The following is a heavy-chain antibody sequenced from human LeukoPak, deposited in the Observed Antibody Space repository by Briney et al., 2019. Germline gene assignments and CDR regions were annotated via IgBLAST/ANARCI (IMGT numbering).Heavy chain of an antibody. CDR3: ARAVYYSNYLGY. V-gene: IGHV3-74*01. CDR1: GFTFSSYW. Sequence: PGGSLRLSCAASGFTFSSYWMHCVRQAPGKGLVWVSRINSDGSSTNYGDSVKGRFTISRDNAKNTLYLQMNSLRAEDTAMYYCARAVYYSNYLGYWGQGTLVTVSS. J-gene: IGHJ4*01. CDR2: INSDGSST. D-gene: IGHD3-10*01.